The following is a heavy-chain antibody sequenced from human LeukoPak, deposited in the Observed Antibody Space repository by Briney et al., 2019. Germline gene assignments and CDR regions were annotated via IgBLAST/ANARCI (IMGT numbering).Heavy chain of an antibody. CDR2: IYYSGST. CDR1: GGSISSSSYY. D-gene: IGHD5-12*01. J-gene: IGHJ4*02. Sequence: SETLSLTRTVSGGSISSSSYYWGWIRQPPGKGLEWIGSIYYSGSTYYNPSLKSRVTISVDTSKNQFSLKLSSVTAADTAVYYCARQYGGYNGNFDYWGQGTLVTVSS. V-gene: IGHV4-39*01. CDR3: ARQYGGYNGNFDY.